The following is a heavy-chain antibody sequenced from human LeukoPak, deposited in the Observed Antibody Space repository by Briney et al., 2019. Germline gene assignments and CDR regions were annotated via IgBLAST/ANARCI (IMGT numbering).Heavy chain of an antibody. V-gene: IGHV3-23*01. J-gene: IGHJ4*02. CDR3: ARVTYGSGTYGAFDY. CDR1: GFTFSNAW. CDR2: ISASGSYT. Sequence: GGSLRLSCAASGFTFSNAWMSWVRQAPGQGLEWVSAISASGSYTYYADSVKGRFTFSRDNSKNTLYLQMNSMRAEDTAVYYCARVTYGSGTYGAFDYWGQGTLVTVSS. D-gene: IGHD3-10*01.